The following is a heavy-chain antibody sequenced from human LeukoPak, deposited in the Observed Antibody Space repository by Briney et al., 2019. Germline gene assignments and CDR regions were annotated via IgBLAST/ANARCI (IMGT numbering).Heavy chain of an antibody. D-gene: IGHD4-17*01. J-gene: IGHJ4*02. CDR3: AREGAYGDFEY. Sequence: GASVKVSCKASGYTFTRYGISWVRQAPGQGLEWMGWISAYNGNTNYAQKVQGRVTMTTNTSTSTAYMELRSLRSDDTAVYYCAREGAYGDFEYWGQGTLVTVSS. V-gene: IGHV1-18*01. CDR1: GYTFTRYG. CDR2: ISAYNGNT.